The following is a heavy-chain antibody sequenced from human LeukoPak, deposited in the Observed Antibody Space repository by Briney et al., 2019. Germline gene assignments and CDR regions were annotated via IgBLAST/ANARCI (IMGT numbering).Heavy chain of an antibody. CDR1: GFTVSSNY. D-gene: IGHD3-9*01. CDR3: ASPLYYDILTGYSSGAY. Sequence: GGSLRLSCAASGFTVSSNYMSWVRQAPGKGLEGVSVIYSGGSTYYADSVKGRFTISRDNSKNTLYLQMNSLRAEDTAVYYCASPLYYDILTGYSSGAYWGQGTLVTVSS. CDR2: IYSGGST. V-gene: IGHV3-66*01. J-gene: IGHJ4*02.